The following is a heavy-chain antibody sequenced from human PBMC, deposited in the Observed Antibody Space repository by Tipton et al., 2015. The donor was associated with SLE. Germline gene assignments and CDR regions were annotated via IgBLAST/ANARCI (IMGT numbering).Heavy chain of an antibody. D-gene: IGHD2/OR15-2a*01. CDR2: VYPGGTA. V-gene: IGHV4-38-2*02. CDR1: GYSISRGYY. Sequence: TLSLTCTVSGYSISRGYYWGWIRQPPGGGLEWLGSVYPGGTAYYNPSLKSRGTVSGDTAKKQFSLKLSSVTAADTAVYYCARGGNIVHRRFDLWGRGTLVTVSS. CDR3: ARGGNIVHRRFDL. J-gene: IGHJ2*01.